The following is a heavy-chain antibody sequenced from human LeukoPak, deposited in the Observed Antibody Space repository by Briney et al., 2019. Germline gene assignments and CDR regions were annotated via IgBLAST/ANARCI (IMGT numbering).Heavy chain of an antibody. V-gene: IGHV3-73*01. CDR3: TRQGYCSGGSCDYYYYYMDV. CDR2: IRSKANSYAT. D-gene: IGHD2-15*01. CDR1: GFTFSGSA. J-gene: IGHJ6*03. Sequence: GGSLKLSCAASGFTFSGSAMHWVRQASGKGLEWVGRIRSKANSYATAYAASVKGRFTISRDDSKNTAYLQMNSLKTEDTAVYYCTRQGYCSGGSCDYYYYYMDVWGKGTTVTVSS.